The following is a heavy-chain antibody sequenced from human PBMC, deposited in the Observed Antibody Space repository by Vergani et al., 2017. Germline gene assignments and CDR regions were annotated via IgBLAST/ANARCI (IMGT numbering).Heavy chain of an antibody. CDR3: AREASYYGSGSYYVFFDY. Sequence: QVQLQQWGAGLLKPSETLSLTCAVYGGSFSGYYWSWIRQPPGKGLEWIGEINHSGSTNYNPSLKSRVTISVDTSKNQFSLKLSSVTAADTAVYYCAREASYYGSGSYYVFFDYWGQGTLVTVSS. V-gene: IGHV4-34*01. CDR2: INHSGST. D-gene: IGHD3-10*01. J-gene: IGHJ4*02. CDR1: GGSFSGYY.